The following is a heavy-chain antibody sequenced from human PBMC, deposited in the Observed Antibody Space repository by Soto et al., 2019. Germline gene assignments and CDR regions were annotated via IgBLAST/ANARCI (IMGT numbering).Heavy chain of an antibody. V-gene: IGHV4-39*01. CDR2: IYYSGST. J-gene: IGHJ6*02. CDR3: ARLSYKGYDFWSGYPDYYYYGMDV. D-gene: IGHD3-3*01. Sequence: SETLSLTCTVSGGSISSSSYYWGWIRQPPGKGLEWIGSIYYSGSTYYNPSLKSRVTISVDTSKNQFSLKLSSVTAADTAVYYCARLSYKGYDFWSGYPDYYYYGMDVWGQGTTVTVSS. CDR1: GGSISSSSYY.